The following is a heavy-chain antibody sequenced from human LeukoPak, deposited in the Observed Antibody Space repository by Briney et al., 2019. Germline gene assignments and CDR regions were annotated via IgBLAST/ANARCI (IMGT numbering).Heavy chain of an antibody. CDR2: ISGSGGST. V-gene: IGHV3-23*01. CDR1: GFTFSSYA. CDR3: AKDPSGYFDL. J-gene: IGHJ2*01. Sequence: GGSLRLSCAASGFTFSSYAMSWVRQAPGKGLEWVSAISGSGGSTYYADSVKGRLTISRDNSKNTLYPQMNSLRAEDTAVYHCAKDPSGYFDLWGRGTLVTVSS.